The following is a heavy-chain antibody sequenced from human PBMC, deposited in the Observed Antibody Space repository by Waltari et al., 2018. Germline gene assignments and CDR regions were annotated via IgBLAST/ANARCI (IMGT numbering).Heavy chain of an antibody. Sequence: QVQLVQSGAEVKKPGASVKVSCKASGYTFTGYYMHWVRQAPGQGLEWMGRINPNSGGTNYAQKFQGSVTMTRDTSISTAYMELSRLRSDDTAVYYCARETPHCSSTSCFYYYYYMDVWGKGTTVTVSS. D-gene: IGHD2-2*01. CDR3: ARETPHCSSTSCFYYYYYMDV. V-gene: IGHV1-2*06. J-gene: IGHJ6*03. CDR1: GYTFTGYY. CDR2: INPNSGGT.